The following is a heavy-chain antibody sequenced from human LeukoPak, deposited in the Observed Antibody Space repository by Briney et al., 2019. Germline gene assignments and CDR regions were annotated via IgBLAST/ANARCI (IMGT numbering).Heavy chain of an antibody. CDR3: AIRSDSGEQWPNYYYGMDV. Sequence: SVKVSCKASGGTFTSYAISWVRQAPGQGLEWMGGINPIFGTANYAQKFQGRVTITADKSTSTAYMELSSLRSEDTAVYYCAIRSDSGEQWPNYYYGMDVWGKGNTVTVSS. J-gene: IGHJ6*04. D-gene: IGHD6-19*01. CDR2: INPIFGTA. V-gene: IGHV1-69*06. CDR1: GGTFTSYA.